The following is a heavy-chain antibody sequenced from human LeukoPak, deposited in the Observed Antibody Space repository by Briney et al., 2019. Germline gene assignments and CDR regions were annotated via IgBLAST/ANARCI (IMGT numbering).Heavy chain of an antibody. D-gene: IGHD5-18*01. J-gene: IGHJ3*02. V-gene: IGHV2-5*02. CDR1: GVSLSTSGVG. CDR2: IYCDDDS. CDR3: AHSQVFSYGSFHDAYDI. Sequence: SGPTLVNPTQTLTLTCSLSGVSLSTSGVGVGWIRQPPGKALEWLALIYCDDDSSYSPSLKSRLTIAKDTSKNQVVLTLTNMDSVDTATYYCAHSQVFSYGSFHDAYDIWGLGMLVTVSS.